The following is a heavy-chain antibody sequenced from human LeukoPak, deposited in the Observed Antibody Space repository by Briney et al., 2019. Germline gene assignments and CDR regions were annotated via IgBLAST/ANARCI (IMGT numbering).Heavy chain of an antibody. J-gene: IGHJ4*02. CDR1: GYTLTELS. CDR3: ATGLVSTVTTTLDY. CDR2: FDPEDGET. Sequence: ASVKVSCKVSGYTLTELSMHWVRQAPGKGLEWMGGFDPEDGETIYAQKFQGRVTMTEDTTTDTAYMELSSLRSEDTAVYYCATGLVSTVTTTLDYWGQGTLVTVSS. D-gene: IGHD4-17*01. V-gene: IGHV1-24*01.